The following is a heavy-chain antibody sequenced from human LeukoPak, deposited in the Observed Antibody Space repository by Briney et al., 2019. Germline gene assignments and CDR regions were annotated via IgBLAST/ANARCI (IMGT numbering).Heavy chain of an antibody. Sequence: ASVKVSCKASGYTFTGYYMHWVRQAPGQGLEWRGWINPNSGGTNYAQKFQGRVTMTRDTSISTAYMELSRLRSDDTAVYYCARLASRSPRNWFDPWGQGTLVTVSS. CDR1: GYTFTGYY. V-gene: IGHV1-2*02. D-gene: IGHD5/OR15-5a*01. CDR2: INPNSGGT. J-gene: IGHJ5*02. CDR3: ARLASRSPRNWFDP.